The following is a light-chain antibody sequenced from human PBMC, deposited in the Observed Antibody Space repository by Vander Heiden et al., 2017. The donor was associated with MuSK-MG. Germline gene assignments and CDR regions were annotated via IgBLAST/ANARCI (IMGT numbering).Light chain of an antibody. Sequence: DIVITQSPLSLPVTPGEPASISCRSSQSLLHSNGYNYLDWYLQKPGQSPQLLIYLGSNRASGVPDRFSGSGSGTDFTLKISRVEAEDVGVYYCMQALQTPFTFGRGTKVDIK. V-gene: IGKV2-28*01. J-gene: IGKJ3*01. CDR3: MQALQTPFT. CDR1: QSLLHSNGYNY. CDR2: LGS.